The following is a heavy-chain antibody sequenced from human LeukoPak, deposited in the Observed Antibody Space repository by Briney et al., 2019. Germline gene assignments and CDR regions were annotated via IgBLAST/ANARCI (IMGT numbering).Heavy chain of an antibody. CDR1: GFTFSDYA. Sequence: GGSLRLSCAASGFTFSDYAINWVRQAPGKGLEWVSSISRGGVITYYADAVKGRFTISRANSNNTLYLHMHSLRAEDTAVYYCAKYGVDCSSTSCYPLYYMDVWGKGTTVTVSS. J-gene: IGHJ6*03. CDR3: AKYGVDCSSTSCYPLYYMDV. D-gene: IGHD2-2*01. CDR2: ISRGGVIT. V-gene: IGHV3-23*01.